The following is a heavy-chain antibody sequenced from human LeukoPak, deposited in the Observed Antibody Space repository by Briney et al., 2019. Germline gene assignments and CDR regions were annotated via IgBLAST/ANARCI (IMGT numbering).Heavy chain of an antibody. CDR2: IIPIFGTA. D-gene: IGHD3-16*01. CDR3: AREARLRSYFDY. CDR1: GYTFTSYD. V-gene: IGHV1-69*13. Sequence: SVKVSCKASGYTFTSYDINWVRQAPGQGLEWMGGIIPIFGTANYAQKFQGRVTITADESTSTAYMELSSLRSEDTAVYYCAREARLRSYFDYWGQGTLVTVSS. J-gene: IGHJ4*02.